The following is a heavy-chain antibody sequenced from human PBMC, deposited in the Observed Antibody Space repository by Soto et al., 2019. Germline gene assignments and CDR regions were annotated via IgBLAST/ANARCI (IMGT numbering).Heavy chain of an antibody. CDR1: GFTFSSYA. Sequence: QVQLVESGGGVVQPGRSLRLSCAASGFTFSSYAMHWVRQAPGKGLEWVALISYDGSNKYYADSVKGRFTISRDNSKNTLYLQMNSLRAEDTAVYSCARDKRELRFLEWSYYFDYWGQGTLVTGSS. J-gene: IGHJ4*02. CDR2: ISYDGSNK. CDR3: ARDKRELRFLEWSYYFDY. V-gene: IGHV3-30-3*01. D-gene: IGHD3-3*01.